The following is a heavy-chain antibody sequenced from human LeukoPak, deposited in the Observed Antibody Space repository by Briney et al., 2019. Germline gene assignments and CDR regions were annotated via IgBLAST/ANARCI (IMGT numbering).Heavy chain of an antibody. V-gene: IGHV6-1*01. Sequence: SQTLSLTCAISGDSVSSINGAWNWIRQSPSRGLEWLGRTYYRSKWYYEYAVSVKSRINISPDTFKNQFSLQLTSVTPEDTAVYYCSLARSEYHYGMDVWGQGTTVTVSS. CDR2: TYYRSKWYY. CDR3: SLARSEYHYGMDV. J-gene: IGHJ6*02. CDR1: GDSVSSINGA.